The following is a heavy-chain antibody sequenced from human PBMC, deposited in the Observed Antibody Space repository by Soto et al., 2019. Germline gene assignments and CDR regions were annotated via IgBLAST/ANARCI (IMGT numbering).Heavy chain of an antibody. Sequence: PGGSLRLSCAASGFTCSRNWMSWVRQAPGKGLEWVANIKQDGSEKDYVDSVKGRFTISRDNAKNSLYLQMNSLRAEDTAVYYCARAGSWYGHSYYYYGMDVWGQGTTVTVLL. J-gene: IGHJ6*02. D-gene: IGHD6-13*01. V-gene: IGHV3-7*01. CDR3: ARAGSWYGHSYYYYGMDV. CDR1: GFTCSRNW. CDR2: IKQDGSEK.